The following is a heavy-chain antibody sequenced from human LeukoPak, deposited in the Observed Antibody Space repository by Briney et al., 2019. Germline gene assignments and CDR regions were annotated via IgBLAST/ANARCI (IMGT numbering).Heavy chain of an antibody. D-gene: IGHD1-1*01. CDR3: ARGPRERWFGP. Sequence: SETMSLTCAVDGGSFSGYYCGWIRQPPGNVLEWVGEINHIGSTNYNPSLKRRVTISVDTSKNQFYLKLSSVTAADTAVYYCARGPRERWFGPWGQGNLVTVSS. CDR2: INHIGST. V-gene: IGHV4-34*01. J-gene: IGHJ5*02. CDR1: GGSFSGYY.